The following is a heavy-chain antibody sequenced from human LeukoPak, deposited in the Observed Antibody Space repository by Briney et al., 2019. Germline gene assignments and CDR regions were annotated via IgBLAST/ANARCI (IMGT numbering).Heavy chain of an antibody. J-gene: IGHJ4*02. CDR3: ARAVGAPRHFDY. CDR2: VNPNSGDT. Sequence: ASVKVSCKASGYTFTSYNVNWVRQATGQGLELVGWVNPNSGDTVYAQKFRGRVTMTRDTSISTAYMELSSLRSEVTAVYYCARAVGAPRHFDYWGQGTLVTVSS. V-gene: IGHV1-8*01. D-gene: IGHD1-26*01. CDR1: GYTFTSYN.